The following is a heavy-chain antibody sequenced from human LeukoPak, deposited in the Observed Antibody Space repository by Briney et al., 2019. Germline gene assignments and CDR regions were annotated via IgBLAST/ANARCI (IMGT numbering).Heavy chain of an antibody. CDR3: ARLSGVVGANDWFDP. J-gene: IGHJ5*02. V-gene: IGHV1-18*01. D-gene: IGHD1-26*01. CDR2: ISAYNGNT. CDR1: GYTFTSYG. Sequence: ASVKVSCKASGYTFTSYGISWVRQAPGQGLEWMGWISAYNGNTNYAQKLQGRVTMTTDTSTSTAYTELRSLRSDDTAVYYCARLSGVVGANDWFDPWGQETLVTVSS.